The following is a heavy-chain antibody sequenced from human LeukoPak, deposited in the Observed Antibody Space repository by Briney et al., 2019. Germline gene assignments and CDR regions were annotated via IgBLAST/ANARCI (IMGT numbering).Heavy chain of an antibody. J-gene: IGHJ6*03. Sequence: SETLSLTCTGSGGSISSYYWSWIRQPPGKGLEWIGYIYYSGSTNYNPSLKSRVTISVDTSKNQFSLKLSSVTAADTAVYYCARGSYYDFWSGYGKGSDYYYYMDVWGKGTTVTVSS. CDR2: IYYSGST. CDR3: ARGSYYDFWSGYGKGSDYYYYMDV. D-gene: IGHD3-3*01. CDR1: GGSISSYY. V-gene: IGHV4-59*01.